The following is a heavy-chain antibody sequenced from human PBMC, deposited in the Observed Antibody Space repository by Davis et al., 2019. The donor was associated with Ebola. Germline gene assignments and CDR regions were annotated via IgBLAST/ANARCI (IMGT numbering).Heavy chain of an antibody. CDR3: ARHVFPSDTAMVSWDYYYYMDV. D-gene: IGHD5-18*01. CDR1: GYSFTSYW. Sequence: VESLKIPRQGSGYSFTSYWIGWVRQMPGKGLEGMGIIYPGDSDTRYSPSFQGQVTISADKSISTAYLQWSSLKASDTAMYYCARHVFPSDTAMVSWDYYYYMDVWGKGTTVTVSS. CDR2: IYPGDSDT. J-gene: IGHJ6*03. V-gene: IGHV5-51*01.